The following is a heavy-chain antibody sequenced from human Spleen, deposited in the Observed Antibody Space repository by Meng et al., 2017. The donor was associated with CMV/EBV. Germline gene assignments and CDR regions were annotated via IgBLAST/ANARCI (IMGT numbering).Heavy chain of an antibody. CDR3: ARSSSWYRGGGWFDP. CDR2: MNPKTNNA. J-gene: IGHJ5*02. CDR1: GYTFTSFD. D-gene: IGHD6-13*01. Sequence: SGYTFTSFDINWVRQATGQGLEWMGWMNPKTNNAAYAQKFQGRVTMTRNTSISTAYMELSSLRSDDTAVYYCARSSSWYRGGGWFDPWGQGTLVTVSS. V-gene: IGHV1-8*01.